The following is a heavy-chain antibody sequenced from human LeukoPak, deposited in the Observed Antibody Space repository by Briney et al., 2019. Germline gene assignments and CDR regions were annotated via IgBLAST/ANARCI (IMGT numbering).Heavy chain of an antibody. J-gene: IGHJ4*02. CDR3: ARAGVAAAGSLLAF. CDR1: GDSVSSNSAT. Sequence: SQILSLTCAISGDSVSSNSATWNWIRQSPSRGLEWLGRTYYRSKWYNEYAVSVKSRVTINPDTSKNQFSLQLNSVTPEDTAVYYCARAGVAAAGSLLAFWGRGTLVTVSS. V-gene: IGHV6-1*01. CDR2: TYYRSKWYN. D-gene: IGHD6-13*01.